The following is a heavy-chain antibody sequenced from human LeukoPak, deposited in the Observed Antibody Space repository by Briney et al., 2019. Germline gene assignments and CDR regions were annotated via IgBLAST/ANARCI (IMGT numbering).Heavy chain of an antibody. CDR1: GGSISSSSYY. CDR2: IYYSGST. V-gene: IGHV4-39*07. Sequence: PSETLSLTCTVSGGSISSSSYYWGWIRQPPGKGMEWIGSIYYSGSTYYDPSLKSRVTISVDTSKNQFSLKLSSVTAADTAVYYCARTKYDFWSGYYDHWGQGTLVTVSS. J-gene: IGHJ4*02. CDR3: ARTKYDFWSGYYDH. D-gene: IGHD3-3*01.